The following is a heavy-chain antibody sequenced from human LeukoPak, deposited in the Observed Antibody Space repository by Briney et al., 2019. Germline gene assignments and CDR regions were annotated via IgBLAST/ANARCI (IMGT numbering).Heavy chain of an antibody. Sequence: GGSLRLSCAASGFTFTSYNMNWVRQAPGKGLEWVSSITSSSSYIYYADSVKGRFTISRDNARNSLYLQMDSLRVEDTAVYYCARDPYSGNYGAYYYYYMDVWGKGTTVTISS. CDR2: ITSSSSYI. J-gene: IGHJ6*03. V-gene: IGHV3-21*06. D-gene: IGHD1-26*01. CDR1: GFTFTSYN. CDR3: ARDPYSGNYGAYYYYYMDV.